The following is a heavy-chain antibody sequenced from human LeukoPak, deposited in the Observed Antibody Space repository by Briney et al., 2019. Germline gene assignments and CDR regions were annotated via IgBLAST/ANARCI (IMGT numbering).Heavy chain of an antibody. J-gene: IGHJ4*02. CDR3: ARTAGIAVAGSRQYFDY. CDR1: GGSISSSSYY. Sequence: PSETLSLTCSISGGSISSSSYYWGWIRQPPGKGLEWIGSVYYTGNTYYNPSLKSRVTISVDTSKNDLSLNLRSVTAADTAVYYCARTAGIAVAGSRQYFDYWGQGMLVTVSS. D-gene: IGHD6-19*01. V-gene: IGHV4-39*02. CDR2: VYYTGNT.